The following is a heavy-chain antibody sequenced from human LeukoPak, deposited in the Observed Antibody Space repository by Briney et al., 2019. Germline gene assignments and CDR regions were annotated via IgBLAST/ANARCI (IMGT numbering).Heavy chain of an antibody. D-gene: IGHD5-12*01. J-gene: IGHJ4*02. CDR2: IYTSGST. CDR1: GGSISSGSYY. CDR3: ARARLETSYGYYFDY. Sequence: SQTLSLTCTVSGGSISSGSYYWSWIRQPAGKGLEWIGRIYTSGSTNYNPSLKSRVTISVDTSKNQFSVKLSSVTAADTAVYYCARARLETSYGYYFDYWGQGTLVTASS. V-gene: IGHV4-61*02.